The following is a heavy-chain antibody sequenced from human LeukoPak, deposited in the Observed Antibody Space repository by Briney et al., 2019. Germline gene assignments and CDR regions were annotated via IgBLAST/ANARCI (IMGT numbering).Heavy chain of an antibody. CDR3: LRGDRRDY. V-gene: IGHV3-30*03. J-gene: IGHJ4*02. CDR1: GVTFSDYY. Sequence: GGSLRLSCAASGVTFSDYYMMWIRQAPGKGLEWVAVISYDGSNKYYADSVKGRFTISRDNSKNTLYLQMNSLRVEDTAVYYCLRGDRRDYWGQGTLVTVSS. CDR2: ISYDGSNK.